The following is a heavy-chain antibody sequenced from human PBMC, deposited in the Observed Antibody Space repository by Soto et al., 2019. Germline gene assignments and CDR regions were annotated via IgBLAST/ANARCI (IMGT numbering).Heavy chain of an antibody. D-gene: IGHD2-2*01. Sequence: GGSLRLSCAASGFTFSFYAMTWVRQAPGKGLEWVSTITGSGGITYYPDSVKGRFTISRDNSKNTLYLQMNSLRAEDTAVYYCAQGHTGAMISLRFDYWGQGTLVTVSS. V-gene: IGHV3-23*01. CDR1: GFTFSFYA. CDR2: ITGSGGIT. J-gene: IGHJ4*02. CDR3: AQGHTGAMISLRFDY.